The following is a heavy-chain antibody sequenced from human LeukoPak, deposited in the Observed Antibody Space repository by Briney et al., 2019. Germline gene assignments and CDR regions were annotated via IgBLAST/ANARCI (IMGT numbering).Heavy chain of an antibody. CDR2: ISWNSGSI. V-gene: IGHV3-9*01. D-gene: IGHD6-19*01. CDR1: GFTFDDYA. CDR3: AKANSSGWYLGAFDI. Sequence: GGSLGLSCAASGFTFDDYAMHWVRQAPGKGLEWVSGISWNSGSIGYADSVKGRFTISRDNAKNSLYLQMNSLRAEDTALYYCAKANSSGWYLGAFDIWGQGTMVTVSS. J-gene: IGHJ3*02.